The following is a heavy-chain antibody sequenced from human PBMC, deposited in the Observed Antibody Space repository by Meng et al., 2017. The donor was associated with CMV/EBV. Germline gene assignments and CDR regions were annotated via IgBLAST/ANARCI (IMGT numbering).Heavy chain of an antibody. CDR2: IYYSGST. CDR3: AREGNYYGSGSYYAY. D-gene: IGHD3-10*01. J-gene: IGHJ4*02. CDR1: GGSISSSSYY. V-gene: IGHV4-39*07. Sequence: VQEPGPGLVKPSETLSLTCTVSGGSISSSSYYWGWIRQPPGKGLEWIGSIYYSGSTYYNPSLKSRVTISVDTSKNQFSLKLSSVTAADTAVYYCAREGNYYGSGSYYAYWGQGTLVTVSS.